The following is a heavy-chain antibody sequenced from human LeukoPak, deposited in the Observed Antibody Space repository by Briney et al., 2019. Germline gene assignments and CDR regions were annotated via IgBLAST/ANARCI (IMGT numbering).Heavy chain of an antibody. D-gene: IGHD6-19*01. V-gene: IGHV4-39*01. J-gene: IGHJ4*02. CDR3: ASSGWYRYYFDY. Sequence: SETLSLTCTVSGGSISSSSYYWGWIRQPPGKGLEWIGSIYYSGSTYYNPSLKSRVTISVDTSKNQFSLKLSSVTAADTAVYYCASSGWYRYYFDYWGQGTLVTVSS. CDR2: IYYSGST. CDR1: GGSISSSSYY.